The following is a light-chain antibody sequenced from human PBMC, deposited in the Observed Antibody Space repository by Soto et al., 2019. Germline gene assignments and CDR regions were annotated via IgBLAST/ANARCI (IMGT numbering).Light chain of an antibody. CDR1: QSVSSY. CDR3: QQRSNWIT. J-gene: IGKJ1*01. CDR2: DAS. Sequence: EIVLTQSPATLSLSPGERATLSCRASQSVSSYLAWYQQKPGQAPRLLIYDASNRATGIPVRFSGSGSGTDFTLTISSLEPEDFAVYYCQQRSNWITFGQGTKVDFK. V-gene: IGKV3-11*01.